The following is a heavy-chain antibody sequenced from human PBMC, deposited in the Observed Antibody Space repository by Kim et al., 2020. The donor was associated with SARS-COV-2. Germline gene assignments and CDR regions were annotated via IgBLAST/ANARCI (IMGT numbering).Heavy chain of an antibody. CDR2: ISGSGGTT. Sequence: GGSLRLSCAASGFTFTSYSMNWVRQAPGMGLEWVSAISGSGGTTYYADSVKGRFTISRDNSKNTLYLQMDSLSAEDTAVYYCAKPAKSGGSHYYLDYWGKGHLVTVPS. J-gene: IGHJ4*02. CDR1: GFTFTSYS. CDR3: AKPAKSGGSHYYLDY. V-gene: IGHV3-23*01. D-gene: IGHD2-15*01.